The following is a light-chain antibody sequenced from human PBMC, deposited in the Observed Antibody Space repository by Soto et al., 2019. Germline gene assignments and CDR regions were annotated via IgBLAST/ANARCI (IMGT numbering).Light chain of an antibody. CDR1: QSVSSY. CDR3: QQRSNWPPIT. V-gene: IGKV3-11*01. J-gene: IGKJ5*01. Sequence: EVVMTQSPATLSLSPGERATLSSRASQSVSSYLAWYQQKPGQAPRLLIYDASNRATGIPAKFSGSGSGTDFTLTISSLDPEDFAVYYCQQRSNWPPITFGQGTRLEI. CDR2: DAS.